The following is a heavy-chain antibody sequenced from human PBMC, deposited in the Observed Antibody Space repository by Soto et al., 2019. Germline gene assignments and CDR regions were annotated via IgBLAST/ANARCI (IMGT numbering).Heavy chain of an antibody. D-gene: IGHD3-22*01. CDR2: ISGSGGST. Sequence: EVQLLESGGGLVQPGGSLRLSCAASGFTFSSYAMSWVRQAPGKGLEWVSAISGSGGSTYYADSVKGRFTISRDNSKNTLYLQMNSLRAEDTAVYYCAKGGGGYYYANATGGRYYFDYWGQGTLVTVSS. CDR1: GFTFSSYA. J-gene: IGHJ4*02. V-gene: IGHV3-23*01. CDR3: AKGGGGYYYANATGGRYYFDY.